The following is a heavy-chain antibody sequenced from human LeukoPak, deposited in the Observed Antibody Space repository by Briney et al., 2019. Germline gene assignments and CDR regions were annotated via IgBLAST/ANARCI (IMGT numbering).Heavy chain of an antibody. Sequence: GASVKVSCKASGYTFTSYYMHWVRQAPGQGLEWMGIINPSGGSTSYAQKFQGRVTMTRDTSASTVYMELSSLRSEDTAVYYCARDGVARCSGGSRYDTLIFYPEYYFDYWGQGTLVTVSS. CDR1: GYTFTSYY. J-gene: IGHJ4*02. D-gene: IGHD2-15*01. CDR3: ARDGVARCSGGSRYDTLIFYPEYYFDY. V-gene: IGHV1-46*01. CDR2: INPSGGST.